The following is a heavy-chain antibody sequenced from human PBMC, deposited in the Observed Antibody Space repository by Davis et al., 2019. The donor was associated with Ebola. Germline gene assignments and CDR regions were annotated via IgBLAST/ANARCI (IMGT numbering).Heavy chain of an antibody. J-gene: IGHJ6*02. CDR2: FDPEDGET. CDR3: ARRGTKYYYYGMDV. V-gene: IGHV1-24*01. CDR1: GYTLTELS. D-gene: IGHD3-16*01. Sequence: AASVKVSCKVSGYTLTELSMHWVRQAPGKGLEWMGGFDPEDGETIYAQKFQGWVTMTRDTSISTAYMELSRLRSDDTAVYYCARRGTKYYYYGMDVWGQGTTVTVSS.